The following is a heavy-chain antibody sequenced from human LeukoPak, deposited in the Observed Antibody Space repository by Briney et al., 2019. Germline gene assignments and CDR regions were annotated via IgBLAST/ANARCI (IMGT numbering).Heavy chain of an antibody. J-gene: IGHJ5*02. D-gene: IGHD3-16*01. CDR2: IIPIFGTA. CDR3: ARPRGTENWFDP. Sequence: MGVIIPIFGTANYAQKFQGRVTITTDESTSTAYMELSSLRSEDTAVYYCARPRGTENWFDPWGQGTLVTVSS. V-gene: IGHV1-69*05.